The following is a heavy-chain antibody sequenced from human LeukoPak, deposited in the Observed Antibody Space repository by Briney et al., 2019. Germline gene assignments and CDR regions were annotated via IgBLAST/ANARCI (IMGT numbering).Heavy chain of an antibody. D-gene: IGHD3-10*01. V-gene: IGHV4-59*01. CDR3: ARDRDGRWYFDR. CDR2: ISYSGNV. J-gene: IGHJ2*01. CDR1: GGSISSYF. Sequence: PLETLSLTCSISGGSISSYFWSWIRQPPGKPLEWLGYISYSGNVNYNPSLKSRVTISVDKSQNQFSLRLKSVTAADTATYYCARDRDGRWYFDRWGRGTRVVVSS.